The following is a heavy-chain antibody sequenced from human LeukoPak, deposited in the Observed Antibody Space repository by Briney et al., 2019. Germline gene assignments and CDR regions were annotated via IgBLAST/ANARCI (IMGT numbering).Heavy chain of an antibody. CDR1: GFTFSSYW. CDR2: IKQDGSEK. V-gene: IGHV3-7*03. CDR3: AKDPLLWFGELEYYFDY. D-gene: IGHD3-10*01. Sequence: GGSLRLSCAASGFTFSSYWMSWVRQAPGKGLEWVANIKQDGSEKYYVDSVKGRFTISRDNAKNSLYLQMNSLRAEDTAVYYCAKDPLLWFGELEYYFDYWGQGTLVTVSS. J-gene: IGHJ4*02.